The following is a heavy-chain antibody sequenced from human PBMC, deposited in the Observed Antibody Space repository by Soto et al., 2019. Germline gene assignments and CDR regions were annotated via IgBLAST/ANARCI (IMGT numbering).Heavy chain of an antibody. CDR2: MQPDGVTK. J-gene: IGHJ4*02. Sequence: GGSLRLSCRISGFSLTVYSMNWVRQAPGKGLEWVAVMQPDGVTKNYADSVQGRFVISGDNSKNTLSLEMDSLTPEDTAIYYCARGLQGFDYWGQGTLVTVSS. V-gene: IGHV3-30*09. CDR3: ARGLQGFDY. CDR1: GFSLTVYS.